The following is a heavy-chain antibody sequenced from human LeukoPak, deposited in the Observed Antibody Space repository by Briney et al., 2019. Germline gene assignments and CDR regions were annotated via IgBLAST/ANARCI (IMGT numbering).Heavy chain of an antibody. J-gene: IGHJ4*02. CDR1: GFTFNNYN. CDR2: IGSTTSTI. D-gene: IGHD1-26*01. Sequence: GGSLRLSCATSGFTFNNYNMNWVRQAPGKGLEWVAYIGSTTSTIYYAGPVKGRFTISRDNAKNSLYLQMNSLRDKDTAVYFCARSGSYYRTFDYWGQGSLVTVSS. V-gene: IGHV3-48*02. CDR3: ARSGSYYRTFDY.